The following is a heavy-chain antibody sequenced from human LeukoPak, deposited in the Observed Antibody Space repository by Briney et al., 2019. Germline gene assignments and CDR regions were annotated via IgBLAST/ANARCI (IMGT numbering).Heavy chain of an antibody. V-gene: IGHV1-2*02. CDR1: GYTFTGYY. J-gene: IGHJ4*02. CDR3: ARDKEDYYDSSGYYSRYFDY. CDR2: INPNSGGT. D-gene: IGHD3-22*01. Sequence: ASVKVSCKASGYTFTGYYMHWVRQAPGQGLEWMGWINPNSGGTNYAQKFQGRVTMTRDTSISTAYMELSRLRSDDTAVYYCARDKEDYYDSSGYYSRYFDYWGQGTLVTVSS.